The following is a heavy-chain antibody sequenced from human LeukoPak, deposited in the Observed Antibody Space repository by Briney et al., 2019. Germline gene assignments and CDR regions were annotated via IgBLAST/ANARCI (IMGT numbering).Heavy chain of an antibody. CDR3: ARDRGYSYGHPLDY. J-gene: IGHJ4*02. CDR2: ISSSSSTI. Sequence: GGSLRLSCAASGFTFSSYSMNWVRQAPGKGLEWVSYISSSSSTIYYADSVKGRFTISRDNAKNSLYLQMNSLRAEDTAVYYCARDRGYSYGHPLDYWGQGTLVTVSS. CDR1: GFTFSSYS. D-gene: IGHD5-18*01. V-gene: IGHV3-48*01.